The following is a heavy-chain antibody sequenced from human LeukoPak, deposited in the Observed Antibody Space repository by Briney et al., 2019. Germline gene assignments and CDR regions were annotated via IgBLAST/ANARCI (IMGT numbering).Heavy chain of an antibody. CDR2: ISSSSRTI. CDR1: GFTFSSYS. CDR3: ARVWGIAAAGGEIEY. J-gene: IGHJ4*02. D-gene: IGHD6-13*01. Sequence: GGSLRLSCAASGFTFSSYSMNWVRQAPGKGLEWVSYISSSSRTIYYADSVKGRFTISRDNAKNSLYLQMNSLRDEDTAVYYCARVWGIAAAGGEIEYWGQGTLVTVSS. V-gene: IGHV3-48*02.